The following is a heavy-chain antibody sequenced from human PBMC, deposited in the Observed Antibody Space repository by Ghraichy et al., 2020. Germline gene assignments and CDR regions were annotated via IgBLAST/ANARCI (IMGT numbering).Heavy chain of an antibody. J-gene: IGHJ4*02. CDR1: GGSISSYY. CDR3: ARWAPRDGYCSSTSCPIDY. Sequence: SETLSLTCTVSGGSISSYYWSWIRQPPGKGLEWIGYIYYSGSTNYNPSLKSRVTISVDTSKNQFSLKLSSVIAADTAVYYCARWAPRDGYCSSTSCPIDYWGQGTLVTVSS. D-gene: IGHD2-2*03. CDR2: IYYSGST. V-gene: IGHV4-59*01.